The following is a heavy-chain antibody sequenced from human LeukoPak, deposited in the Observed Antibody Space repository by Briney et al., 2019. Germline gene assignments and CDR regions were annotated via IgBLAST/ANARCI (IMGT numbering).Heavy chain of an antibody. Sequence: GGSLRLSCAASGFTFSSYGMRWVRQAPGKGLEWVANIKQDGSEKYYLDSVKGRFTISRDNAENSLYLQMNSLRAEDTAPYYCARDHGSGWYVDYFDYWGQGTLVTVSS. V-gene: IGHV3-7*01. CDR1: GFTFSSYG. D-gene: IGHD6-19*01. CDR2: IKQDGSEK. J-gene: IGHJ4*02. CDR3: ARDHGSGWYVDYFDY.